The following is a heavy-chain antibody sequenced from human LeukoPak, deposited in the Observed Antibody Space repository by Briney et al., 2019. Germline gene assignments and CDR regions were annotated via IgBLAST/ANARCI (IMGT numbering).Heavy chain of an antibody. V-gene: IGHV4-39*07. CDR3: ARGGWAALDY. CDR2: MYYSGST. D-gene: IGHD2-15*01. Sequence: SETLSLTCTVSGGSISSSSYYWGWIRQPPGKGLEWIGSMYYSGSTYYNPSLKSRVTISVDTFKNQFSLKLSSVTAADTALYYCARGGWAALDYWGQGTLVTVSS. CDR1: GGSISSSSYY. J-gene: IGHJ4*02.